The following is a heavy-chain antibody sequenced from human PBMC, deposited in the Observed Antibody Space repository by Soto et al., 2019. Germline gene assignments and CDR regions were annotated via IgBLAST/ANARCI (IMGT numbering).Heavy chain of an antibody. J-gene: IGHJ5*02. D-gene: IGHD2-15*01. V-gene: IGHV3-7*03. CDR1: GFTFSSYW. CDR2: IKQDGSEK. Sequence: EVQLVESGGGLVQPGGSLRLSCAASGFTFSSYWMNWVRQAPGKGLEGVANIKQDGSEKYYVDSVKGRFTISRDNAKNTLYLQMNSMRAEDTAVYYCARDWRVADIEYWFDPWGQGTLVTVSS. CDR3: ARDWRVADIEYWFDP.